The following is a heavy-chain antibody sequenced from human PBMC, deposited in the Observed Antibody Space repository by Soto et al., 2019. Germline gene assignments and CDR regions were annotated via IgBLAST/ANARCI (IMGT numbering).Heavy chain of an antibody. CDR1: GYRFTSSW. V-gene: IGHV5-51*01. CDR3: ARHPPLVGATSSYYYYGMDV. J-gene: IGHJ6*02. CDR2: IYPGDSDT. D-gene: IGHD1-26*01. Sequence: GESRPRSWEFSGYRFTSSWIGWVRQMPGKGLEWMGIIYPGDSDTRYSPSFQGQVTISADKSISTAYLQWSSLKASDTAMYYCARHPPLVGATSSYYYYGMDVWGQGTTVTVSS.